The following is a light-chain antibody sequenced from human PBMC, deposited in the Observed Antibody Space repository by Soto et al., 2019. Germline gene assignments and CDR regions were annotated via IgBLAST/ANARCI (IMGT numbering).Light chain of an antibody. Sequence: QSVLTQPPSVSGAPGKRVTISCTGSSSNLGAGYDVHWYQQLPGTAPKLLIYGDTNRPSGVPDRFSGSKSGTSASLAITGLQAEDEGDYYCQSYDSRLTGFYVFGTGTKVTVL. CDR3: QSYDSRLTGFYV. CDR1: SSNLGAGYD. V-gene: IGLV1-40*01. CDR2: GDT. J-gene: IGLJ1*01.